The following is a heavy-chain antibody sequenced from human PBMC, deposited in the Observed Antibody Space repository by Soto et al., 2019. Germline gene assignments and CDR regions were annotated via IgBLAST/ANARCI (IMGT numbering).Heavy chain of an antibody. CDR3: ARDDCSSTSCYRIGGAYYGMDV. D-gene: IGHD2-2*01. CDR1: GGTFSSYP. CDR2: IIPILDIT. J-gene: IGHJ6*02. V-gene: IGHV1-69*04. Sequence: SVKVSCKASGGTFSSYPISWVRQAPGQGLEWMGRIIPILDITDYAQRFQGRVTITADKSTSTAYMELSSLRSEDTAVYYCARDDCSSTSCYRIGGAYYGMDVWGQGTTVTVSS.